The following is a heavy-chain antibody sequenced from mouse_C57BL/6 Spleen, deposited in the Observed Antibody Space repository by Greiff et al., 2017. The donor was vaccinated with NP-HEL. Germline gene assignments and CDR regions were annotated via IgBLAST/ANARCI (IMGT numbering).Heavy chain of an antibody. V-gene: IGHV3-6*01. J-gene: IGHJ3*01. CDR3: AVYYGNYKTFFAY. CDR1: GYSITSGYY. CDR2: LSYDGNT. D-gene: IGHD2-1*01. Sequence: VQLQQSGPGLVKPSQSLSLTCSVTGYSITSGYYWNWIRQLPGNQLECLGYLSYDGNTNYNPSLKNRIPFTRDTSTNPSFLQLHSLTTEGTTTDDCAVYYGNYKTFFAYWGQGTLVTVSA.